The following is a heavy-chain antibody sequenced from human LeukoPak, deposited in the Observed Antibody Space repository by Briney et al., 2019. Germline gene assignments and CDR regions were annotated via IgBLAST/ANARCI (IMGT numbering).Heavy chain of an antibody. D-gene: IGHD3-10*01. CDR2: IYYSGST. Sequence: PSETLSLTCTVPGGSISSYYWSWIRQPPGKGLEWIGYIYYSGSTNYNPSLKSRVTISVDTSKNQFSLKLSSVTAADTAVYYCASLPMVRGDEFDYWGQGTLVTVSS. CDR1: GGSISSYY. CDR3: ASLPMVRGDEFDY. J-gene: IGHJ4*02. V-gene: IGHV4-59*01.